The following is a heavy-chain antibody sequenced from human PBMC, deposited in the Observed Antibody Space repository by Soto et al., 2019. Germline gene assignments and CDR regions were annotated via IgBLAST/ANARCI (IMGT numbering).Heavy chain of an antibody. CDR2: INGEGSQT. V-gene: IGHV3-7*03. CDR1: GFPFSSSW. J-gene: IGHJ4*02. Sequence: GGSLRLSCAASGFPFSSSWTDWVRQAPGKGLEWVANINGEGSQTYYVDSVKGRFTVSRDNAESTVYLQMNSLRVEDTAVYYFAKVERAVAGIIFWGQGTLVTVYS. D-gene: IGHD6-19*01. CDR3: AKVERAVAGIIF.